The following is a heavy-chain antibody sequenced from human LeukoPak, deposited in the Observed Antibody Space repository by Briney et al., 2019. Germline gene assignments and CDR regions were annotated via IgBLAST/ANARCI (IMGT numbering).Heavy chain of an antibody. CDR1: GFTFSSYG. J-gene: IGHJ6*02. Sequence: AGSLRLSCAASGFTFSSYGMHWVRQAPGKGLEWVAVISYDGSNKYYADSVKGRFTITRDNSKITLYLQMNSLRAEDTAVYYCAKGPKRYYDFWSGYDYYYYGMDVWGQGTTVTVSS. V-gene: IGHV3-30*18. CDR2: ISYDGSNK. CDR3: AKGPKRYYDFWSGYDYYYYGMDV. D-gene: IGHD3-3*01.